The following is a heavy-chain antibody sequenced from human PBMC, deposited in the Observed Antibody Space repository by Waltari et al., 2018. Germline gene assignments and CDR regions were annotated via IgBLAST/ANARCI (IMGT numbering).Heavy chain of an antibody. CDR3: ARGLVQGAITPFVY. Sequence: QVQLQESGPGLVKPSETLSLTCTVSGGSISSQYWSWIRQPPGKGLEWIGYIYYSGSTNYNPSLKSRVTISVHTSMNQFSLTLSSVTAADTAVYYCARGLVQGAITPFVYWGQGTLVLVSS. D-gene: IGHD3-10*01. CDR1: GGSISSQY. CDR2: IYYSGST. V-gene: IGHV4-59*11. J-gene: IGHJ4*02.